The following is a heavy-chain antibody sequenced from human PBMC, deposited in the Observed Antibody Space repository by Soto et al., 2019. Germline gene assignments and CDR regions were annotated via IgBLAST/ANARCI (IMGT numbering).Heavy chain of an antibody. J-gene: IGHJ4*02. CDR3: VASSTYVFSDEAYFDY. D-gene: IGHD3-3*01. CDR2: IYYSGST. V-gene: IGHV4-59*08. CDR1: GGSISSYY. Sequence: PSETLSLTCTVSGGSISSYYWSWIRQPPGKGLEWIGYIYYSGSTNYNPSLKSRVTISVDTSKNQFSLKLTSMTAADTAVYYCVASSTYVFSDEAYFDYWGQGTLVTVSS.